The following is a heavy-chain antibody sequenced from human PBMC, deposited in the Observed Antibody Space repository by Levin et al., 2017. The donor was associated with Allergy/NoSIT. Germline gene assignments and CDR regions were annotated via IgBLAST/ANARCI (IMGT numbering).Heavy chain of an antibody. CDR3: ARGTYYYDSSGPPFDY. CDR1: GGSISSYY. CDR2: IYYSGST. J-gene: IGHJ4*02. V-gene: IGHV4-59*01. D-gene: IGHD3-22*01. Sequence: SETLSLTCTVSGGSISSYYWSWIRQPPGKGLEWIGYIYYSGSTNYNPSLKSRVTISVDTSKNQFSLKLSSVTAAYTAVYYCARGTYYYDSSGPPFDYWGQGTLVTVSS.